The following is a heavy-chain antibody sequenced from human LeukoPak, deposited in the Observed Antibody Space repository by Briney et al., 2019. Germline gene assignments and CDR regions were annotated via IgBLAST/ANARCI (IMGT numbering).Heavy chain of an antibody. D-gene: IGHD1-26*01. Sequence: SETLSLTCTVSGGSISSSSYYWGWIRQPPGKGLEWIGSIYYSGSTYYNPSLKSRVTISVDTSKNQFSLKLSSVTAADTAVYYCAREGGSYYRTIDYWGQGTLVTVSS. CDR1: GGSISSSSYY. CDR3: AREGGSYYRTIDY. CDR2: IYYSGST. V-gene: IGHV4-39*07. J-gene: IGHJ4*02.